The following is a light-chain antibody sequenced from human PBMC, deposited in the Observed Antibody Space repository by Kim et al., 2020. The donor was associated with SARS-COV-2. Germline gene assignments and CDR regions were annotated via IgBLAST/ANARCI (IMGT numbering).Light chain of an antibody. V-gene: IGKV3-11*01. CDR2: DAS. CDR3: QSET. CDR1: QSVSSY. Sequence: PATLSLSPGERATLSCRASQSVSSYLAWYQQKPGQAPRLLIYDASNRATGIPARFSGSGSGTDFTLTISSLEPEDFAVYYCQSETFGQGTKVDIK. J-gene: IGKJ1*01.